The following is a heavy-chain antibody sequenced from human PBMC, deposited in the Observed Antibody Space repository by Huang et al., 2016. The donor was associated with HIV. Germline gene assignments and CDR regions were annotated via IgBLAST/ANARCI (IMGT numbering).Heavy chain of an antibody. V-gene: IGHV4-34*01. D-gene: IGHD3-22*01. CDR1: GGSFSGYY. CDR2: INHSGST. J-gene: IGHJ3*02. Sequence: QVQLQQWGAGLLKPSETLSLTCAVFGGSFSGYYWSWIRQPPGKGLEWIGEINHSGSTNYTPSLQRRVTISMDTSKTQFSLKLNSVTAADTAVYYCARGPDYYDSSGREAFDIWGQGTMVTVSS. CDR3: ARGPDYYDSSGREAFDI.